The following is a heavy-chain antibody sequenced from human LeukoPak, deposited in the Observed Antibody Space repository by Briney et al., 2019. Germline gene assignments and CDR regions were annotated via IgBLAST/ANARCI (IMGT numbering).Heavy chain of an antibody. J-gene: IGHJ4*02. CDR1: GGSISSYY. Sequence: SETLSLTCTVSGGSISSYYWSWIRQPPGKGLEWIGYIYYSGSTNYNPSPKSRVTISVDTSKNQFSLKLSSVTAADTAVYYCARGQRAVAGQDYWGQGTLVTVSS. V-gene: IGHV4-59*01. CDR3: ARGQRAVAGQDY. CDR2: IYYSGST. D-gene: IGHD6-19*01.